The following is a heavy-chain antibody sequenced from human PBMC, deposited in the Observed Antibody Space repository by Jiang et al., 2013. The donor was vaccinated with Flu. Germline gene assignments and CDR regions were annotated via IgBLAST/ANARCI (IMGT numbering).Heavy chain of an antibody. CDR3: ARDLGISGTTSFEH. CDR2: IYPGDSDT. D-gene: IGHD1-20*01. V-gene: IGHV5-51*01. J-gene: IGHJ4*02. Sequence: AWVRQMPGKGLECMGIIYPGDSDTRYSPSLEGQVTMSVDRSISTAYLEWSSLKASDTAMYYCARDLGISGTTSFEHWGQGTLVTVSS.